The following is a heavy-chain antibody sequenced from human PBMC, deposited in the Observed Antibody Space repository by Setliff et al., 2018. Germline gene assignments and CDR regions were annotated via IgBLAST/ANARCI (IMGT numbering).Heavy chain of an antibody. D-gene: IGHD3-3*01. J-gene: IGHJ4*02. V-gene: IGHV4-39*07. CDR3: ARDKRQYNFWSGYYGSGGNYFDY. CDR1: GGSISSSSYY. CDR2: IYYSGST. Sequence: SETLSLTCTVSGGSISSSSYYWGWIRQPPGKGLEWIGSIYYSGSTYYNPSLKSRVTISVDTSKNQFSLKLSSVTAADTAVYYCARDKRQYNFWSGYYGSGGNYFDYWGQGTLVTVSS.